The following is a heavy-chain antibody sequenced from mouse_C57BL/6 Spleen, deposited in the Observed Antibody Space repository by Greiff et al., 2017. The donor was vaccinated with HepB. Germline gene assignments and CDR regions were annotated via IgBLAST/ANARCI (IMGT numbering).Heavy chain of an antibody. V-gene: IGHV14-1*01. J-gene: IGHJ4*01. Sequence: VQLQQSGAELVRPGASVKFSCTASGFNIKDYYMHCVQQRPEQGLEWIGSIGPEDGDTEYAQKFQGKATMTADTSSNTAYLQLSSLTSEYTAVYYCSSQEAMDYWGQGTSVTVSS. CDR1: GFNIKDYY. CDR2: IGPEDGDT. CDR3: SSQEAMDY.